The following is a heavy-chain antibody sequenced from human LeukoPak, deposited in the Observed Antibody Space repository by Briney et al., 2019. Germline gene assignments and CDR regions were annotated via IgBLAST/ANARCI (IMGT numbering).Heavy chain of an antibody. V-gene: IGHV3-7*01. CDR1: GFTFSSYW. D-gene: IGHD1-14*01. CDR2: IKQDGSGK. CDR3: ARDSDHIDGANFDY. Sequence: PGGSLRLSCAASGFTFSSYWRNWVRQAPGKGLEWVANIKQDGSGKYYVDSMKGRFTISRDNDKKSLYLQMNSLRAEDTAVYYCARDSDHIDGANFDYWGQGTLVTVSS. J-gene: IGHJ4*02.